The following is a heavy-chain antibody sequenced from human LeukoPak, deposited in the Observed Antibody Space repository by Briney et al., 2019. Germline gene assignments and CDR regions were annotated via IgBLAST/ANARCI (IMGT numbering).Heavy chain of an antibody. Sequence: SGGSLRLSCAASGFNFNKYDMTWARQAPGKGLEWVANINQDGGTEYYVDSMKGRFTISRDNAKNLVYLQINSLRAEDTAVYFCARHTLWRFDYWGQGALVTVSS. V-gene: IGHV3-7*01. J-gene: IGHJ4*02. CDR3: ARHTLWRFDY. CDR1: GFNFNKYD. D-gene: IGHD1-1*01. CDR2: INQDGGTE.